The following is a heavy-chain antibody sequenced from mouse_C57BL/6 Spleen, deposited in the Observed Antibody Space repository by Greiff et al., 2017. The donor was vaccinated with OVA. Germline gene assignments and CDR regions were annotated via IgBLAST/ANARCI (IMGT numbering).Heavy chain of an antibody. J-gene: IGHJ1*03. D-gene: IGHD2-5*01. CDR1: GFTFSSYA. Sequence: EVQLVESGGGLVKPGGSLKLSCAASGFTFSSYAMSWVRQTPEKRLEWVATISDGGSYTYYPDNVKGRFTISRDNAKNNLYLQMSHLKSEDTAMYYCARDDVGYSNWGYFDVWGTGTTVTVSS. CDR3: ARDDVGYSNWGYFDV. V-gene: IGHV5-4*01. CDR2: ISDGGSYT.